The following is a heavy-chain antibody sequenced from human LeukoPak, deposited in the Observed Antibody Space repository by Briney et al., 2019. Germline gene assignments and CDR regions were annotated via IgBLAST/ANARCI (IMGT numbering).Heavy chain of an antibody. D-gene: IGHD3-22*01. CDR1: GFTFSSYA. Sequence: GGSLRLSCAASGFTFSSYAMHWVRQAPGKGLEWVAVISYDGSNKYYADSVKGRFTISRDNSKNTLYLQMNSLRAEDTAVYYCARDQYYDSSAYFDYWGQGTLVTVSS. CDR3: ARDQYYDSSAYFDY. CDR2: ISYDGSNK. J-gene: IGHJ4*02. V-gene: IGHV3-30*04.